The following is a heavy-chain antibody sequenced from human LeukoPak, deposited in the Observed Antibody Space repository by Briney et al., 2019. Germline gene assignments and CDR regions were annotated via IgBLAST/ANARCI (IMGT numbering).Heavy chain of an antibody. J-gene: IGHJ4*02. V-gene: IGHV4-39*01. CDR2: IYYTGST. CDR1: GGSISSSRYY. Sequence: SGTLSLTCTVSGGSISSSRYYWGWIRQPPGKGLEWIGSIYYTGSTYYNPSLRSRVSISVDTSKNQFTLKLSSVTAADTAVYYCARRGVVATPDANFWGQGTLATVSS. D-gene: IGHD5-12*01. CDR3: ARRGVVATPDANF.